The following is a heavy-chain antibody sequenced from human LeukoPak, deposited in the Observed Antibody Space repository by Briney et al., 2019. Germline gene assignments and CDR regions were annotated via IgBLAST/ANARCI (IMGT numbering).Heavy chain of an antibody. CDR2: IYHSGST. CDR1: GYSISSGYY. J-gene: IGHJ4*02. CDR3: ARGRVYSSMDY. D-gene: IGHD6-13*01. V-gene: IGHV4-38-2*02. Sequence: PSETLSLTCTVSGYSISSGYYWGWIRQPPGKGLEWIGSIYHSGSTYQNPSLKSRVTISVDTSKNQFSLKLSSVTAADTAVYYCARGRVYSSMDYWGQGTLVTVSS.